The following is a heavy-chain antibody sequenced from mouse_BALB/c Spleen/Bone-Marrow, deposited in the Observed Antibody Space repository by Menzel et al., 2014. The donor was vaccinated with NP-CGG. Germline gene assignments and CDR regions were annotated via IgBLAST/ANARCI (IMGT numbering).Heavy chain of an antibody. V-gene: IGHV14-3*02. Sequence: EVQLQQSGAELVKPGASVKLSCTASGFNIKDTYMHWVKQRPEQGLEWIGRIDPANGNTKYDPKFQDKATITADTSSNTAYLQLSSLTSEDTAVYYCARLDLLAYWGQGTLVTVSA. CDR2: IDPANGNT. CDR1: GFNIKDTY. J-gene: IGHJ3*01. CDR3: ARLDLLAY.